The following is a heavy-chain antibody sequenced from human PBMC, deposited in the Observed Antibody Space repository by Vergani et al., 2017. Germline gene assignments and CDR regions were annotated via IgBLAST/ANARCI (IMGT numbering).Heavy chain of an antibody. V-gene: IGHV1-69*01. CDR1: GGTFSSYA. J-gene: IGHJ6*02. Sequence: QVQLVQSGAEVKKPGSSVKVSCKASGGTFSSYAISWVRQAPGQGLEWMGGIIPIFGTANYAQKFQGRVTMTADESTSTAYRELSSLRSEDTAVYYCARSEYGSALISGYYYGMDVWGQGTTVTVSS. CDR2: IIPIFGTA. D-gene: IGHD6-25*01. CDR3: ARSEYGSALISGYYYGMDV.